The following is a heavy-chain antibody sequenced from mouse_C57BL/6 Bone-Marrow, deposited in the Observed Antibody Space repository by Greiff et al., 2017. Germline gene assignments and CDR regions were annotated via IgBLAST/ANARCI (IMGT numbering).Heavy chain of an antibody. Sequence: QVQLQQSGPGLVAPSQSLSITCTVSGFSLTSYGVDWVRQSPGKGLEWLGVIWGVGSTNYNSALNSRLSISKYNSKSQVFLKMNCLRTDDTAMYYCASRGYDYGGAMDYWGQGTSVTVSA. CDR1: GFSLTSYG. J-gene: IGHJ4*01. D-gene: IGHD2-4*01. V-gene: IGHV2-6*01. CDR3: ASRGYDYGGAMDY. CDR2: IWGVGST.